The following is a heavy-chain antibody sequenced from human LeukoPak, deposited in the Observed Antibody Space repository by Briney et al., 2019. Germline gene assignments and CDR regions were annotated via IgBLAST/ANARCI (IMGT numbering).Heavy chain of an antibody. J-gene: IGHJ4*02. D-gene: IGHD2-2*03. Sequence: PGGSLRLSCAGSEFSFSSYWMHWVREPPEKGLEWVFSIKSDGSATAYADSVKGRFSMSTDSAKYTASLHMNSLRVEDTAMYYCAMDINGDLFHVWGQGTPVTVSS. CDR2: IKSDGSAT. V-gene: IGHV3-74*01. CDR1: EFSFSSYW. CDR3: AMDINGDLFHV.